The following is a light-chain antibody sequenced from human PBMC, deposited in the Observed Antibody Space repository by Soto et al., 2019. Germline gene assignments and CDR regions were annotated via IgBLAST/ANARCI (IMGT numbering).Light chain of an antibody. J-gene: IGKJ1*01. Sequence: DIKMTQSPSTLSASVGDRVTITCRASQSISSWLAWYQQRPGKAPKLLIYDASSLEIGVPSRFSGGGSGTEFTLTISSLQPDDFATYYCQYYNSYSGTFGQGTKVEIK. CDR3: QYYNSYSGT. V-gene: IGKV1-5*01. CDR1: QSISSW. CDR2: DAS.